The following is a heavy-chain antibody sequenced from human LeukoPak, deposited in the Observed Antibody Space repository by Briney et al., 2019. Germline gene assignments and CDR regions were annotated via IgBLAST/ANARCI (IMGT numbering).Heavy chain of an antibody. J-gene: IGHJ4*02. CDR2: INHSGST. Sequence: SETLSLTCAVYGGSFSGYYRSWIRQPPGKGLEWIGEINHSGSTNYNPSLKSRVTISVDTSKNQFSLKLSSVTAADTAVYYCARGRSIWFGESKFDYWGQGTLVTVSS. CDR1: GGSFSGYY. D-gene: IGHD3-10*01. V-gene: IGHV4-34*01. CDR3: ARGRSIWFGESKFDY.